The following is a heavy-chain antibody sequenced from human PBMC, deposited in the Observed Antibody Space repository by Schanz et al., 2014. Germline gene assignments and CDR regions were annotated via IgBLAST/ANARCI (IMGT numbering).Heavy chain of an antibody. CDR2: INSVGSNT. J-gene: IGHJ3*02. CDR3: ARDGYSVVVISPTESFDI. Sequence: EVQLVQSGGGLVQPGGSLRLSCAASGFTFSSHWMHWVRQDPGKGLVWVARINSVGSNTDYADSVTGRFTISRDNAKNTLYLQMSTLRAEDTAVYYCARDGYSVVVISPTESFDIGGRGTMVTVSP. V-gene: IGHV3-74*01. CDR1: GFTFSSHW. D-gene: IGHD2-21*01.